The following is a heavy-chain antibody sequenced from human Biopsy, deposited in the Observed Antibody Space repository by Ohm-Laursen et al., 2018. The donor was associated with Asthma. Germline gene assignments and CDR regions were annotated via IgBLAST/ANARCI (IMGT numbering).Heavy chain of an antibody. D-gene: IGHD2/OR15-2a*01. CDR3: AAGRTSLQGESLI. CDR2: IVFASGAT. J-gene: IGHJ4*01. Sequence: SVKVSCNASGVALSGYTFEWVRQARGLGLEWIAWIVFASGATNYAQNFQDRLTVTRDMSAGSVSMELRGLRSTDPAVYYCAAGRTSLQGESLIWGQGTLVSVSS. V-gene: IGHV1-58*01. CDR1: GVALSGYT.